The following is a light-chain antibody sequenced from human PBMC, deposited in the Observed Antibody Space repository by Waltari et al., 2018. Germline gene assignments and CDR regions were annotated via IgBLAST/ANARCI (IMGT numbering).Light chain of an antibody. Sequence: IVMTQSPATLSVSPGERATLSCRASQSVYSNLAWYQHKPGQAPRLLIYGASARATGIPTRFSGSGSGTEFTLTISSLQSEDFAVYYCHQYNTWPPIYTFGQGTKLEIK. CDR3: HQYNTWPPIYT. CDR2: GAS. V-gene: IGKV3-15*01. CDR1: QSVYSN. J-gene: IGKJ2*01.